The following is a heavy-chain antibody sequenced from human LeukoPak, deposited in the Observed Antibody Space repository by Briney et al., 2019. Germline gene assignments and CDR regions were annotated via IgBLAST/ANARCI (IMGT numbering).Heavy chain of an antibody. Sequence: GGSLRLSCAASGFAFSTYSMNWVGQAPGKGLEWISSITSTGTYIYYADSVKGRFTISRDNAKNSLYLQMNSLRAEDTAVYFCARVAGGKFHLDYWGQGTQVTVSS. CDR2: ITSTGTYI. J-gene: IGHJ4*02. CDR1: GFAFSTYS. V-gene: IGHV3-21*01. D-gene: IGHD6-13*01. CDR3: ARVAGGKFHLDY.